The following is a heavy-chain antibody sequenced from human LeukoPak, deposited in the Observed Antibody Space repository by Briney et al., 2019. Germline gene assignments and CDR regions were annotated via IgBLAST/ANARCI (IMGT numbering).Heavy chain of an antibody. CDR1: GFTFSSYA. CDR3: AKTLYSSGWYYFDY. J-gene: IGHJ4*02. Sequence: GGSLRLSCAASGFTFSSYAMSWVRQAPGKGLEWVSAISSSGVNTYDADSVKGRFTISRDNSKNTLYLQMNSLRAEDTAVYYCAKTLYSSGWYYFDYWGQGTLVTVSS. V-gene: IGHV3-23*01. CDR2: ISSSGVNT. D-gene: IGHD6-19*01.